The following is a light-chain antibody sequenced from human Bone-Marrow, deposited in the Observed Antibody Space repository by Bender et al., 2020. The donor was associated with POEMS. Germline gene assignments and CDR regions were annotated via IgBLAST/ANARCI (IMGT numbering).Light chain of an antibody. J-gene: IGLJ2*01. CDR3: QSWDRTTVV. Sequence: SYDLTQPPSVSVSPGQTAIIPCSGVNLGDKSACWYQQRPGQSPMLIIYQDDKRPSGIPARFSGSNSANTATLIISGTQAVDEADYYCQSWDRTTVVFGGGTKLTVL. CDR1: NLGDKS. CDR2: QDD. V-gene: IGLV3-1*01.